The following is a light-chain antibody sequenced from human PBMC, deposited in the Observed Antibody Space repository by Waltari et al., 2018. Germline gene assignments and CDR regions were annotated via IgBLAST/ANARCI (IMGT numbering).Light chain of an antibody. Sequence: EIVLPQSPGTLSLSPGERATLSCRASQSVSSSYLAWYQQKPGQAPRLLIYGASSRATGIPDRFSGSGSGTDFTLTISRLEPEDFAVYYCQQYGSSPGLFTFGPGTKVDIK. CDR3: QQYGSSPGLFT. CDR2: GAS. V-gene: IGKV3-20*01. J-gene: IGKJ3*01. CDR1: QSVSSSY.